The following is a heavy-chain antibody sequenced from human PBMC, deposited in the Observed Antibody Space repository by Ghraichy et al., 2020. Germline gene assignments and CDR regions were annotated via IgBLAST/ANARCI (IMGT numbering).Heavy chain of an antibody. D-gene: IGHD6-13*01. V-gene: IGHV4-31*03. J-gene: IGHJ3*02. CDR3: ARGGIAAAGTPRAFDI. CDR1: GGSISSGGYY. Sequence: SETLSLTCTVSGGSISSGGYYWSWIRQHPGKGLEWIGYIYYSGSTYYNPSLKSRVTISVDTSKNQFSLKLSSVTAADTAVYYCARGGIAAAGTPRAFDIWGQGTMVTVSS. CDR2: IYYSGST.